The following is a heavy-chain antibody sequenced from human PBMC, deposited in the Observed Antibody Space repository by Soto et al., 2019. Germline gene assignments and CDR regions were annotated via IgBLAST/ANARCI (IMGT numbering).Heavy chain of an antibody. Sequence: QVQLQESGPGLVKPSETLSLTCTVSGGSISSYYWSWIRQPPGKGLEWIGYIYYSGSTNYNPSLKSRVTISVDTSKNQFSLKLSSVTAADTAVYYCARWISGYGYWYFDLWGRGTLVTVSS. J-gene: IGHJ2*01. CDR3: ARWISGYGYWYFDL. V-gene: IGHV4-59*01. CDR2: IYYSGST. CDR1: GGSISSYY. D-gene: IGHD5-12*01.